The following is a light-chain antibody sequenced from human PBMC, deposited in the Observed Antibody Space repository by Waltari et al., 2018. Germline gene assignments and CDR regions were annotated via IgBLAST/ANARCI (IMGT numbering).Light chain of an antibody. CDR3: AAWDDSLKRVV. J-gene: IGLJ2*01. CDR2: TNN. CDR1: SPTIGRET. Sequence: QTVLTLPPSASGTPGQRATIALYGGSPTIGRETVNWDHQLPGTAPKLCVYTNNQRPSGVPCRFSGSKSGTSASLAISGLQSEEEADYYCAAWDDSLKRVVFGGGTKLTVL. V-gene: IGLV1-44*01.